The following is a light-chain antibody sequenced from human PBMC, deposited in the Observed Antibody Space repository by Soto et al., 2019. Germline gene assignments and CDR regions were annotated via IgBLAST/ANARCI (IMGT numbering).Light chain of an antibody. CDR2: DVF. CDR1: QDISKY. Sequence: DIQMTQSASSLPASVGETVTISCQASQDISKYLNWFQQKPGKAPKLLIYDVFNVETGVPSRFSGRGSGTDFTLIISNLQPEDFATYYCQQYDQLPITFGGGTKVDI. J-gene: IGKJ4*01. CDR3: QQYDQLPIT. V-gene: IGKV1-33*01.